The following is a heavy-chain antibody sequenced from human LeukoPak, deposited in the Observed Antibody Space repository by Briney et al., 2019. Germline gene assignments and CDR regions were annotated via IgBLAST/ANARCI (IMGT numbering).Heavy chain of an antibody. D-gene: IGHD3-22*01. V-gene: IGHV3-15*01. CDR1: GFTFSNSW. CDR2: IKSKTDGGTT. J-gene: IGHJ4*02. CDR3: TTPLGYDSSGYDY. Sequence: GGSLRLSCAASGFTFSNSWMSRVRQAPGKGLEWVGRIKSKTDGGTTDYAAPVKGRFTISRDDSKNTLYLQMNSLKTEDTAVYYCTTPLGYDSSGYDYWGQGTLVTVSS.